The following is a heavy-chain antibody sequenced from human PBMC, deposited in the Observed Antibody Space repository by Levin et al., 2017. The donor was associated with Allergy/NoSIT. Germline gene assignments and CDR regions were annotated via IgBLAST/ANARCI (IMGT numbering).Heavy chain of an antibody. V-gene: IGHV3-20*04. CDR2: INWNGGST. D-gene: IGHD2-15*01. CDR3: ASIFYCSGDNCPDY. Sequence: PGGSLRLSCAASGFTFDDYGMSWVRQAPGKGLEWVSGINWNGGSTGYAGSVKGRFTISRDNAKNSLYLQMNSLIAEDTALYYCASIFYCSGDNCPDYWGQGTLVTVSS. CDR1: GFTFDDYG. J-gene: IGHJ4*02.